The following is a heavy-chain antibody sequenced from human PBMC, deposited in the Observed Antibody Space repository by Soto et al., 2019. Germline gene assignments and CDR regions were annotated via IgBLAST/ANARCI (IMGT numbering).Heavy chain of an antibody. CDR2: INSDGSST. CDR3: ARGLEDTAMEIYYYYGMDV. Sequence: GGSLRLSCAASGFTFSSYWMHWVRQAPGKGLVWVSRINSDGSSTSYADSVKGRFTISRDNAKNTLYLQMNSLRAEDTAVYYCARGLEDTAMEIYYYYGMDVWGQGTTVTVSS. J-gene: IGHJ6*02. CDR1: GFTFSSYW. V-gene: IGHV3-74*01. D-gene: IGHD5-18*01.